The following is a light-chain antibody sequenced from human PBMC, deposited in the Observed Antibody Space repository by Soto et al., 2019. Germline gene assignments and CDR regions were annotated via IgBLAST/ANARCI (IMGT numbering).Light chain of an antibody. V-gene: IGLV1-44*01. CDR2: SND. CDR1: SSNIGTNS. Sequence: QSVLTQPPSASGTPGQRVTISCYGSSSNIGTNSVNWYRQFPGTAPKLLIYSNDQRPSQVPDRFFGSKSGTSASLAISGLRSEYEADYYCAAWDDSVIAWVFGGGTKLTVL. CDR3: AAWDDSVIAWV. J-gene: IGLJ3*02.